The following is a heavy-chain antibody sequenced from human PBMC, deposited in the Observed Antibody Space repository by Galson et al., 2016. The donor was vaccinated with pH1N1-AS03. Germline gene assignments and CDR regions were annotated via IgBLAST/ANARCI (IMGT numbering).Heavy chain of an antibody. CDR1: GFTFNTYA. D-gene: IGHD6-13*01. Sequence: SLRLSCAASGFTFNTYAMSWVRQAQGKGLEWVSSISATGGDTYYADSVKGRFTISRDNAKNSLYLQMNSLRAEDTAFYYCARRGDTAAADPFDYWGQGTLVTVSS. CDR2: ISATGGDT. V-gene: IGHV3-23*01. CDR3: ARRGDTAAADPFDY. J-gene: IGHJ4*02.